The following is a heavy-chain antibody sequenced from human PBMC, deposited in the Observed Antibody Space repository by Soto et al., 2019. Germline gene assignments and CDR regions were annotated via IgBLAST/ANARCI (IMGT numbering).Heavy chain of an antibody. V-gene: IGHV3-23*01. Sequence: GGSLRLSCAASGFTFSSYAMSWVRQAPGKGLEWVSAISAGAVATNYADSVKGRFTISRDNSKNTLYLQMTSLRAEDTAVYYCANGHESSGSYRPFDYWGQGAMVTVSS. D-gene: IGHD3-22*01. J-gene: IGHJ4*02. CDR2: ISAGAVAT. CDR3: ANGHESSGSYRPFDY. CDR1: GFTFSSYA.